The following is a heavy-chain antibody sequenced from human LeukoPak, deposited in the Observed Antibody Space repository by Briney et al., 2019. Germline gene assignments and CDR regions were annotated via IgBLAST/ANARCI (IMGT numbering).Heavy chain of an antibody. Sequence: PGGSLRLSCAASGFTFSSYGMHWVRQAPGKGLEWVAVIWYGGSNKYYADSVKGRFTISRDNAKNTLYLQMNTLRAEDTAMYYCARGTSTSVVTPLAYWGQGTLVTVSS. V-gene: IGHV3-33*08. J-gene: IGHJ4*02. D-gene: IGHD4-23*01. CDR1: GFTFSSYG. CDR3: ARGTSTSVVTPLAY. CDR2: IWYGGSNK.